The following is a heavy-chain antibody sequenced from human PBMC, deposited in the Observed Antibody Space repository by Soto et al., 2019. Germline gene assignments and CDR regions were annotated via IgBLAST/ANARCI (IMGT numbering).Heavy chain of an antibody. CDR3: ATRVAYCGGDCYSVPSWYYYYGMDV. V-gene: IGHV4-59*04. Sequence: SETLSLTCTVSGGSISSYYWSWIRQPPGKGLEWIGYIYYSGSTYYNPSLKSRVTISVDTSKNQFSLKLSSVTAADTAVYYCATRVAYCGGDCYSVPSWYYYYGMDVWGQGTTVTVSS. J-gene: IGHJ6*02. CDR2: IYYSGST. CDR1: GGSISSYY. D-gene: IGHD2-21*02.